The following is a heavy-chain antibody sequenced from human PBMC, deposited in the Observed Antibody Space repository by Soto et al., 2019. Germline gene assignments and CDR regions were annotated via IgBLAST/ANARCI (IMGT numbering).Heavy chain of an antibody. J-gene: IGHJ6*02. CDR3: ARGKYYDFWSGYSDYYYGMDV. V-gene: IGHV3-30-3*01. D-gene: IGHD3-3*01. CDR1: GFTFSSYA. Sequence: QVQLVESGGGVVQPGRSLRLSCAASGFTFSSYAMHWVRQAPGKGLEWVAVISYDGSNKYYADSVKGRFTISRDNSKNTLYLKMNILRAEDTAVYYCARGKYYDFWSGYSDYYYGMDVWGQGTTVTVSS. CDR2: ISYDGSNK.